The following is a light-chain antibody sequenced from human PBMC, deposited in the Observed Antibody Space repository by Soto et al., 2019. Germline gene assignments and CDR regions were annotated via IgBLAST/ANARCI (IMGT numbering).Light chain of an antibody. Sequence: QSSLTQPPSASGSPGQSVTISCTGTSSDVGAYNYVSWYQQHPGKAPKLIIYEVTKRPSGVPARFSGSKSGNAASLTVSGLQADDEADYYCCSYAGSTTRVLFGGGTKLTVL. V-gene: IGLV2-8*01. CDR2: EVT. CDR3: CSYAGSTTRVL. CDR1: SSDVGAYNY. J-gene: IGLJ2*01.